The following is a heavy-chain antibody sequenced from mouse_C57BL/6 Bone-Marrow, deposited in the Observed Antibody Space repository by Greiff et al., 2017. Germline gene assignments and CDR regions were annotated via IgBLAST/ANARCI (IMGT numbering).Heavy chain of an antibody. V-gene: IGHV2-2*01. CDR3: ASGGRRQAWFAY. D-gene: IGHD2-12*01. CDR1: GFSLTSYG. Sequence: VKLMESGPGLVQPSQSLSIPCTVSGFSLTSYGVHWVRQSPGKGLEWLGVIWSGGSTDYNAAFISRLSISKDNSKSQVFFKMNSLQADDTAIYYCASGGRRQAWFAYWGQGTLVTVSA. CDR2: IWSGGST. J-gene: IGHJ3*01.